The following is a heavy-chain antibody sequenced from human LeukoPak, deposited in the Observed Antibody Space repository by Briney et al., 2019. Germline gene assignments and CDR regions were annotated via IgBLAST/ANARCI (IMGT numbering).Heavy chain of an antibody. V-gene: IGHV4-4*07. CDR2: IYTSGST. CDR3: ARERGSSWDDAFDI. D-gene: IGHD6-13*01. CDR1: GGSISSYY. Sequence: PSETLSLTCTVSGGSISSYYWSWIRQPAGKGLEWIGRIYTSGSTNYNPSLKSRVTMSVDTSKNQSSLKLSSVTAADTAVYYCARERGSSWDDAFDIWGQGTMVTVSS. J-gene: IGHJ3*02.